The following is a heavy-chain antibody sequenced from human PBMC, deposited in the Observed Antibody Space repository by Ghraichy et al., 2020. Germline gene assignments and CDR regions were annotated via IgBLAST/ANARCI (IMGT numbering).Heavy chain of an antibody. CDR2: ITYDGSNK. Sequence: GGSLRLSCAASGFTFSSYGMHWVRQTPGKGLEWVAVITYDGSNKYYADFVKGRFTISRDNSKNTLYLQMNSLRAEETAVYYFAKSYPGGIYYYYVMDVWGQGTTFTVSS. CDR3: AKSYPGGIYYYYVMDV. J-gene: IGHJ6*02. V-gene: IGHV3-30*18. D-gene: IGHD3-16*01. CDR1: GFTFSSYG.